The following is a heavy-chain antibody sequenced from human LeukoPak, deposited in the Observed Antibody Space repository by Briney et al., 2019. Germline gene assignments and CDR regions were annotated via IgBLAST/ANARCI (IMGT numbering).Heavy chain of an antibody. D-gene: IGHD7-27*01. CDR2: ISSSSSYI. CDR1: GFTFSSYS. CDR3: ARAWGSYWYFDL. V-gene: IGHV3-21*01. J-gene: IGHJ2*01. Sequence: GGSLRLSCAASGFTFSSYSMNWVRQAPGKGLEWVSSISSSSSYIYYADSVKGRFTISRDNAKNSLYLQMNSLRAEDTAVYYCARAWGSYWYFDLWGRGTLVTVSS.